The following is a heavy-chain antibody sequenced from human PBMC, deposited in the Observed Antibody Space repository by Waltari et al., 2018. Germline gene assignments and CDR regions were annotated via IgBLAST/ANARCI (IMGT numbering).Heavy chain of an antibody. CDR1: GGTLSSYA. J-gene: IGHJ3*02. CDR3: ARSLLVRNDAFDI. D-gene: IGHD6-13*01. CDR2: IIPIFGTA. Sequence: QVQLGQSGAEGKKPGSSVKVSCKASGGTLSSYAISWVRQAPGQGLEWMGGIIPIFGTANYAQKFQGRVTITADKSTSTAYMELSSLRSEDTAVYYCARSLLVRNDAFDIWGQGTMVTVSS. V-gene: IGHV1-69*14.